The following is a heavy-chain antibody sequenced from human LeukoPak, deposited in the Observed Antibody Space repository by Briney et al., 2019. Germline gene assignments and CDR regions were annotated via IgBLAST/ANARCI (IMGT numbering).Heavy chain of an antibody. V-gene: IGHV3-30*04. CDR1: GFTFSTYP. CDR3: ARDRGTAAGYFDY. J-gene: IGHJ4*02. CDR2: ISYDGSNQ. Sequence: GGSLRLSCAASGFTFSTYPMHWVRQAPGKGLEWVAVISYDGSNQYYPDSVKGRFTISRDNSKNTLYLQMNSLRAEDTAVYYCARDRGTAAGYFDYWGQGTLVTVSS. D-gene: IGHD6-13*01.